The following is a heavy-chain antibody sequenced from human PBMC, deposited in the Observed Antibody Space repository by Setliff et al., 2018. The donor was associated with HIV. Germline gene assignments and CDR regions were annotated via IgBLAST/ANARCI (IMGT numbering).Heavy chain of an antibody. CDR1: GGSIISGGYY. D-gene: IGHD4-4*01. J-gene: IGHJ5*02. CDR2: IYFTGKT. V-gene: IGHV4-31*03. CDR3: ASDLTSNSNCFEP. Sequence: SETLSLTCSISGGSIISGGYYWSWIRQHPEKGLEWIGYIYFTGKTYYNPSLQSRVSISVDTSKDQFSLNLKSVTASDTATYYCASDLTSNSNCFEPGSQGIPVTVSS.